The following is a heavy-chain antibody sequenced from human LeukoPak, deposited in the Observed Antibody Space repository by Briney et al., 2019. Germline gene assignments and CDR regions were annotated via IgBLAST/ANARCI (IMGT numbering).Heavy chain of an antibody. CDR2: IKRDGSEK. CDR1: GFTFSSYW. V-gene: IGHV3-7*01. CDR3: ARGFTIDY. J-gene: IGHJ4*02. Sequence: GGSLRLSCAASGFTFSSYWMSWVRQAPGKGLEWVAYIKRDGSEKYYVDSVKGRFTISRDNAKNSLYLQMDSLRADDTAVYYCARGFTIDYWGQGTLVTVSS. D-gene: IGHD3-10*01.